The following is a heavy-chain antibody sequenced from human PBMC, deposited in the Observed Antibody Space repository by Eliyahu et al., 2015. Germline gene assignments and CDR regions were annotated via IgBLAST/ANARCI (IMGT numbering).Heavy chain of an antibody. CDR1: GGTFSSYT. D-gene: IGHD2-15*01. CDR3: AITKDIVVVVAATGAYFDY. CDR2: IIPILGIA. J-gene: IGHJ4*02. Sequence: QVQLVQSGAEVKKPGSSVKVSCKASGGTFSSYTISWVRQAPGQGLEWMGRIIPILGIANYAQKFQGRVTITADKSTSTAYMELSSLRSEDTAVYYCAITKDIVVVVAATGAYFDYWGQGTLVTVSS. V-gene: IGHV1-69*02.